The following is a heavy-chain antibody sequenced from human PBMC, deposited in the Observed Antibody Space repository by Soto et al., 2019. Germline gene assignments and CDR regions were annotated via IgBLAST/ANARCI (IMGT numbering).Heavy chain of an antibody. CDR1: GFTFTSYG. CDR3: VSDRGYGHASVPYS. J-gene: IGHJ4*02. V-gene: IGHV3-30*03. Sequence: QAHLVESGGGVVQPGRSLRLSCAASGFTFTSYGMHWVRQAPGTRLEWVAVISYDGGLQHYADSVTGRFTISSDNSKNMVLLQMNSLIAEDTAVYYCVSDRGYGHASVPYSWGQGTLVSVSS. D-gene: IGHD5-18*01. CDR2: ISYDGGLQ.